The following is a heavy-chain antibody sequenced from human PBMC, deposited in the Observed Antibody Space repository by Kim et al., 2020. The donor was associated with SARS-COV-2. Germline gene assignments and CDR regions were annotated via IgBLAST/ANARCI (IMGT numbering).Heavy chain of an antibody. V-gene: IGHV3-9*01. D-gene: IGHD6-13*01. Sequence: GGSLRLSCAASGFTFDDYAMHWVRQAPGKGLEWVSGISWNSGSIGYADSVKGRFTISRDNAKNSLYLQMNSLRAEDTALYYCAKDIAEQQLVPWFDPWGQGTLVTVSS. J-gene: IGHJ5*02. CDR2: ISWNSGSI. CDR3: AKDIAEQQLVPWFDP. CDR1: GFTFDDYA.